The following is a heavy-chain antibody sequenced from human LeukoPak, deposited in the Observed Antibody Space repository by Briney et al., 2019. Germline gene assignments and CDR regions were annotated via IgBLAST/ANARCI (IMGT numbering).Heavy chain of an antibody. D-gene: IGHD5-18*01. CDR3: ARSGDTAMVTPYYYYYYYMDV. CDR2: IYYSGST. CDR1: GGSISSGGYY. V-gene: IGHV4-31*11. J-gene: IGHJ6*03. Sequence: PSETLSLTCAVSGGSISSGGYYWSWIRQHPGKGLEWIGYIYYSGSTYYNPSLKSRVTISVDTSKNQFSLKLSSVTAADTAVYYCARSGDTAMVTPYYYYYYYMDVWGKGTTVTVSS.